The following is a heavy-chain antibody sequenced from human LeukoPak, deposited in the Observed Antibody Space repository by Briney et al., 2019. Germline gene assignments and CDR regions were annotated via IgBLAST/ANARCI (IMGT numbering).Heavy chain of an antibody. V-gene: IGHV1-2*02. J-gene: IGHJ6*02. Sequence: ASVKVSCKASGYTFTGYYMHWVRQAPGQGLEWMGWINPNSGGTNYAQKFQGRVTMTTDTSTSTAYMELRSLRSDDTAVYYCAREGEVYGAYYYYYGMDVWGQGTTVTVSS. CDR3: AREGEVYGAYYYYYGMDV. D-gene: IGHD5/OR15-5a*01. CDR2: INPNSGGT. CDR1: GYTFTGYY.